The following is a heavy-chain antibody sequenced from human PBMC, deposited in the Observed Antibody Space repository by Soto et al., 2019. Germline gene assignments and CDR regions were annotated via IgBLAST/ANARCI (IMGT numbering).Heavy chain of an antibody. V-gene: IGHV3-30*18. CDR2: ISDTGSSH. CDR3: AKDRGGDCPDNSCYFGADY. D-gene: IGHD2-2*01. Sequence: GGSLRLSCVGSGFTFSSYGMHWVRQAPGRGLECVAVISDTGSSHYYAASVGGRFTISRENSKNTLSLHMDRLRVEDTAVYYCAKDRGGDCPDNSCYFGADYWGQGTPVTVSS. J-gene: IGHJ4*02. CDR1: GFTFSSYG.